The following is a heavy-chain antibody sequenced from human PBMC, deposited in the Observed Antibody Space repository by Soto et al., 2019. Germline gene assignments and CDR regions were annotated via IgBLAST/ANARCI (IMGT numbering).Heavy chain of an antibody. CDR1: GGSLSNHY. J-gene: IGHJ4*02. CDR3: ARCRGITRRGLDY. CDR2: IYNTGTT. V-gene: IGHV4-59*11. Sequence: PSETLSLTCSVSGGSLSNHYWSWIRQPPGKGLEWIAYIYNTGTTKYNPSLKSRVTISVDTSRNQFSLKLTSVTAADTAVYYCARCRGITRRGLDYWGPGTLVTVSS. D-gene: IGHD3-16*01.